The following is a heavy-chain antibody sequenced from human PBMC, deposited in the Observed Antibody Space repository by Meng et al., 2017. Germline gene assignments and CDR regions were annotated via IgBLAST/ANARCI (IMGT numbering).Heavy chain of an antibody. CDR3: ARTRGDYYFDY. CDR2: IDYGGST. Sequence: VQLEALGPGLVRPSETLSLTCTVAGDSVTVGSHYWSWIRAPPGKGLGWIGYIDYGGSTSYNPSLRSRVTISVDTSNNQFSLKLSSVTAADTAVFYCARTRGDYYFDYWGQGTLVTVSS. CDR1: GDSVTVGSHY. J-gene: IGHJ4*02. D-gene: IGHD3-16*01. V-gene: IGHV4-61*01.